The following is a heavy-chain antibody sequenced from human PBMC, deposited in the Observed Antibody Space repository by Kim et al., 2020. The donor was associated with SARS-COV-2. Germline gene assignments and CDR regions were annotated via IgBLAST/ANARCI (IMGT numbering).Heavy chain of an antibody. J-gene: IGHJ4*02. Sequence: GNTNYAQKLQGTVTMTTDTSTSTAYRGLRSLRSDDAAVYYCARRGVGLDYWGQGTLVTVSS. V-gene: IGHV1-18*01. CDR2: GNT. D-gene: IGHD1-26*01. CDR3: ARRGVGLDY.